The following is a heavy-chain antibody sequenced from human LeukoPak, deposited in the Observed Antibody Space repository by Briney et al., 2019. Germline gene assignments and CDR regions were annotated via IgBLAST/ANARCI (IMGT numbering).Heavy chain of an antibody. CDR1: GYTFTSYG. Sequence: ASVKVSCKASGYTFTSYGISWVRQAPGQGLEWMGWISAYNGNTNYAQKLQGRVTMTTDTSTSTAYMELRSLRSDDTDVYYCARDGQDYGDYLFDYWGQGTLVTVSS. D-gene: IGHD4-17*01. J-gene: IGHJ4*02. V-gene: IGHV1-18*01. CDR2: ISAYNGNT. CDR3: ARDGQDYGDYLFDY.